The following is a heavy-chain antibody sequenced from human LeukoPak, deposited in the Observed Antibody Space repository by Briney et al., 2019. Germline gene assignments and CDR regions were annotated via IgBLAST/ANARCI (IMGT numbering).Heavy chain of an antibody. CDR3: AKDMYYDFWSGYYTGNNYYYGMDV. Sequence: SLRLSCAASGFTFDDYAMHWVRQAPGKGLEWVSGISWNSGSIGYADSVKGRFTISRDNAKNPLYLQMNSLRAEDTALYYCAKDMYYDFWSGYYTGNNYYYGMDVWGQGTTVTVSS. V-gene: IGHV3-9*01. CDR2: ISWNSGSI. D-gene: IGHD3-3*01. CDR1: GFTFDDYA. J-gene: IGHJ6*02.